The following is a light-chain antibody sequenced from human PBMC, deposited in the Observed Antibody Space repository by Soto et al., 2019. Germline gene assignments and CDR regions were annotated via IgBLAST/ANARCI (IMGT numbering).Light chain of an antibody. V-gene: IGLV1-44*01. Sequence: QSVLTQPHSVSGTPGQRVTISCSGSSSNIGTNTVHWFQQLPGTAPKVLIYRTDQRPSGVPGRFSGSKAGTSASLAISELQSEDEADYYCAAWDDSLNGHVFGTGTKLTVL. CDR3: AAWDDSLNGHV. CDR2: RTD. CDR1: SSNIGTNT. J-gene: IGLJ1*01.